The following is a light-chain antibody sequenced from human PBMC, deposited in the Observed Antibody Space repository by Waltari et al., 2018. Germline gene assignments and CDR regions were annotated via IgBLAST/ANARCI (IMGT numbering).Light chain of an antibody. CDR3: QTWDSSTYVV. Sequence: SYELTQPPSVSVSPGQTASISCSGDKLGNKYACWYQQKPGQSPVLVIHQDDKRPSGIPERFSGSNSGNSATLTISGTQAMDEADYYCQTWDSSTYVVFGGGTKLTVL. V-gene: IGLV3-1*01. CDR2: QDD. J-gene: IGLJ2*01. CDR1: KLGNKY.